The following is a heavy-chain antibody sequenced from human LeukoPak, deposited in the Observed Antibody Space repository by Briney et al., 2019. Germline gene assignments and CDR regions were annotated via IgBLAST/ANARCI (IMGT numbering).Heavy chain of an antibody. CDR1: GFIFSSYG. CDR2: IWYDGSNK. Sequence: GGSLRLSCAASGFIFSSYGMHWVRQAPGKGLEWVTVIWYDGSNKYYADSVKGRFTISRDNSKNTLYLQMISLRADDTGVYYCLQYNAGSTWGQGTLVTVSS. V-gene: IGHV3-33*01. J-gene: IGHJ5*02. D-gene: IGHD3-10*01. CDR3: LQYNAGST.